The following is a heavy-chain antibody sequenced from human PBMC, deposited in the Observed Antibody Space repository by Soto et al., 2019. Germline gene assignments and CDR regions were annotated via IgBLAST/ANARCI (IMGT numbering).Heavy chain of an antibody. Sequence: SETLSLTCTVSGGSISNYYWSWIRQPPGKGLEWIGYIHYSGSTKYNPSLKSRVTISADTSKNQFSLKLSSVTAADAAVYYCARGNYDFWSGYFATIDYWGQGTLVTVSS. CDR3: ARGNYDFWSGYFATIDY. D-gene: IGHD3-3*01. CDR1: GGSISNYY. V-gene: IGHV4-59*08. CDR2: IHYSGST. J-gene: IGHJ4*02.